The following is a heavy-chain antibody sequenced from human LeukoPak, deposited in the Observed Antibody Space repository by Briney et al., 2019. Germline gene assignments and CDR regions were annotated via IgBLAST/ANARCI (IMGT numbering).Heavy chain of an antibody. D-gene: IGHD4-11*01. CDR1: GGPFSGFF. J-gene: IGHJ4*02. CDR3: ARATPVYSTLSPGNLLASRLFDY. Sequence: PSETLSLTCANYGGPFSGFFWSWIRQPPGKGLEWIGEINHSGGTNYNPSLKSRVTISIDTSKNQFSLKLSSVTAADTAVYYCARATPVYSTLSPGNLLASRLFDYWGQGTLVTVSS. V-gene: IGHV4-34*01. CDR2: INHSGGT.